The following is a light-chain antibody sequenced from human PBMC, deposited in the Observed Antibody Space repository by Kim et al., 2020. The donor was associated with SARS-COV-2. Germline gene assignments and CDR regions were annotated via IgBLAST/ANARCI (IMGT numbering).Light chain of an antibody. CDR3: QQYNSYCT. CDR2: KAS. J-gene: IGKJ1*01. CDR1: QSISSW. V-gene: IGKV1-5*03. Sequence: DIQMTQSPSTLSASVGDRVTITCLASQSISSWLAWYQQKPGKAPKLLIYKASSLESGVPSRFSGSGSGTEFTLTISSLQPDDFATYYCQQYNSYCTFGQGTKVDIK.